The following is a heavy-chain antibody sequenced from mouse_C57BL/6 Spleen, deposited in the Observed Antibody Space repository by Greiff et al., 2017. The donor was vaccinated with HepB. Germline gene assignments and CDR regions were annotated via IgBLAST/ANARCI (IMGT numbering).Heavy chain of an antibody. Sequence: EVQRVESGGGLVKPGGSLKLSCAASGFPFSSYAMSWVRQTPEKRLEWVATISAGGSYTYYPDNVKGRFTISRDHAKNNLYLQMRHLKSEDTAMYYCARDKDNWDNYFDYWGQGTTRTVSS. CDR3: ARDKDNWDNYFDY. CDR2: ISAGGSYT. J-gene: IGHJ2*01. D-gene: IGHD4-1*01. V-gene: IGHV5-4*01. CDR1: GFPFSSYA.